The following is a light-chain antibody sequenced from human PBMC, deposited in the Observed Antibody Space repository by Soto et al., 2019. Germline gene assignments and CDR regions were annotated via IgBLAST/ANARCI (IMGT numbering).Light chain of an antibody. V-gene: IGKV3-20*01. CDR3: QQYGISPIT. CDR1: QSVRNNY. J-gene: IGKJ5*01. CDR2: GAS. Sequence: EIVLTQSPGTLSLSPGERAIVSCRASQSVRNNYFAWYQQKPGQAPRRLIFGASRRATGIPDRFSGSGSGTDITLTISRLETEDFAVYHCQQYGISPITFGQGTRLDIK.